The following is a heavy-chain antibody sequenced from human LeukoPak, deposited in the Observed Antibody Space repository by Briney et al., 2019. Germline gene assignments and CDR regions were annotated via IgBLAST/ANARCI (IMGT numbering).Heavy chain of an antibody. J-gene: IGHJ4*02. CDR3: ARDLAGSRDK. CDR1: GFSISYYS. D-gene: IGHD2-15*01. Sequence: GGSLRLSCAASGFSISYYSMNWVRQAPGKGLDWVSYISSSSSNIYYADSVKGRFTISRDNAKNTLYLQMNSLRAEDTAVYYCARDLAGSRDKWGQGTLVTVSS. CDR2: ISSSSSNI. V-gene: IGHV3-48*04.